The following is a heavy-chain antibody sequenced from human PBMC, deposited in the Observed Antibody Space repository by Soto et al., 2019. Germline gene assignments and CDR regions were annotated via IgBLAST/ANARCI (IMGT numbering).Heavy chain of an antibody. CDR3: ARGDATVVMGGMDV. CDR2: IYYSGST. CDR1: GGSISSGGYY. V-gene: IGHV4-31*03. D-gene: IGHD4-17*01. Sequence: QVQLQESGPGLVKHSQTLSLTCTVSGGSISSGGYYWSWIRQHPGKGLEWIGYIYYSGSTYYNPSLKSRVTISVDTSKNQFSLKLSSVTAADTAVYYCARGDATVVMGGMDVWVQGTTVTVSS. J-gene: IGHJ6*02.